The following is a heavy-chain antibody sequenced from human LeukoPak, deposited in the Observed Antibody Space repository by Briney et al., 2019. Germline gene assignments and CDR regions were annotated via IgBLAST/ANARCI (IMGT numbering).Heavy chain of an antibody. CDR3: ASALIAVDGTSFDS. D-gene: IGHD6-19*01. Sequence: ASVKVSCKTSGYTFTGYYMHWVRQAPGQGLEWMAWINPNSGGTNSAQKFQGRVTMTRDTSISTAYMELSSLRSEDTAVYYCASALIAVDGTSFDSWGQGTLVTVSS. CDR1: GYTFTGYY. CDR2: INPNSGGT. J-gene: IGHJ4*02. V-gene: IGHV1-2*02.